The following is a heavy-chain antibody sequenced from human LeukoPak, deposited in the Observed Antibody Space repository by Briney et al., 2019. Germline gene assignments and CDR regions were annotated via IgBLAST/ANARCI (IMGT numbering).Heavy chain of an antibody. V-gene: IGHV4-59*01. D-gene: IGHD6-13*01. CDR2: IYYSGTT. CDR1: GGSISSYY. J-gene: IGHJ4*02. Sequence: PSETLSLTCTVFGGSISSYYWSWIRQPPGKGLEWIGYIYYSGTTNYNPSLKSRVTISVDTSKNQFSLKLSSVTAADTAVYYCARGVYIAAAQYGYWGRGTLVTVSS. CDR3: ARGVYIAAAQYGY.